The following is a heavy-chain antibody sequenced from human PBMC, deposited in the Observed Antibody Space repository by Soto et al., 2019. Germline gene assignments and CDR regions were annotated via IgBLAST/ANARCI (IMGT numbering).Heavy chain of an antibody. J-gene: IGHJ4*02. Sequence: QVQLRESGPRLVKPSGTLSLTCAVSGSSITSSNWWTWVRQPPGKGLEWIGESYQSGSSNYNPSLKSRVTISVDKSKNLLFLKLTSVTAADTAVYYCARRYYYDSSGYYLGDWGQGTLVTVSS. CDR2: SYQSGSS. CDR3: ARRYYYDSSGYYLGD. CDR1: GSSITSSNW. D-gene: IGHD3-22*01. V-gene: IGHV4-4*02.